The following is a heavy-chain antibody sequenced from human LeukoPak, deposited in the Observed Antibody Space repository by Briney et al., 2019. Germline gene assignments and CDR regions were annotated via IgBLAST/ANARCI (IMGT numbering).Heavy chain of an antibody. D-gene: IGHD6-13*01. CDR1: GYTFNDYY. CDR3: AKAEYSSPRGAFDI. V-gene: IGHV1-46*02. CDR2: INPSGGST. J-gene: IGHJ3*02. Sequence: ASVEVSCKASGYTFNDYYMHWVRQAPGQGLEWMGIINPSGGSTSYAQKFQGRVTMTRDMSTSTVYMELSSLRSEDTAVYYCAKAEYSSPRGAFDIWGQGTMVTVSS.